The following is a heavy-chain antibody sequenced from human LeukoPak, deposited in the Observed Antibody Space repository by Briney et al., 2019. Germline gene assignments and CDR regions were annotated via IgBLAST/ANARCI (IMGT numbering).Heavy chain of an antibody. CDR3: VRDRWNPGY. V-gene: IGHV7-4-1*02. J-gene: IGHJ4*02. CDR1: GYSSSRFS. Sequence: ASVKVSCKASGYSSSRFSMNWVRQAPGQGLEWMGWINTETGNPTYARGFTGRFVFSLDTSVSTTYLQISSLKAEDTAVYYCVRDRWNPGYWGPGTPVTVSP. CDR2: INTETGNP. D-gene: IGHD1-1*01.